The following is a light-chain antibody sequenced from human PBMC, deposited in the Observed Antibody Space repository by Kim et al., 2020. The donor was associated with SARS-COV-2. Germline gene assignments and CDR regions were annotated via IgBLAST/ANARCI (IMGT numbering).Light chain of an antibody. V-gene: IGKV3-15*01. CDR3: QEYYNWIT. CDR2: CAS. J-gene: IGKJ4*01. Sequence: SVSTGDSASISCRASHSVCFNLDWYQHSPGHAPRLLIYCASTRATGVRSRFSGCGSGSELTLTILSLESVDFDVYYCQEYYNWITFGGGTKVDIK. CDR1: HSVCFN.